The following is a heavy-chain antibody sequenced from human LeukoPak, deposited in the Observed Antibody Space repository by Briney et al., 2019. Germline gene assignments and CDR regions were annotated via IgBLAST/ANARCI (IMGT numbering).Heavy chain of an antibody. CDR1: GGSISSGSYY. J-gene: IGHJ3*02. D-gene: IGHD5-24*01. CDR2: IYTSGST. CDR3: ARKPIEEMATIEDAFDI. Sequence: SETLSLTCTVSGGSISSGSYYWSWIRQPARKGLEWIGRIYTSGSTNYNPSLKSRVTISVDTSKNQFSLKLSSVTAADTAVYYCARKPIEEMATIEDAFDIWGQGTMVTVSS. V-gene: IGHV4-61*02.